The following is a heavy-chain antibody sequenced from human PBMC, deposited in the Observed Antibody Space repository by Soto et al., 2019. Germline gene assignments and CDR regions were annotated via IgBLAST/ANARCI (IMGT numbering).Heavy chain of an antibody. CDR2: IYYSGST. Sequence: AETLARTCPVSGGSISSYYWSWIRQPPGKVLELVGYIYYSGSTNYNPSLKIRVTISVDTSKNQFSLKLSSVTAADTAVYYCARDKRSLGIAALPGWFDPRGQGTLVTVSS. V-gene: IGHV4-59*01. J-gene: IGHJ5*02. CDR3: ARDKRSLGIAALPGWFDP. CDR1: GGSISSYY. D-gene: IGHD6-6*01.